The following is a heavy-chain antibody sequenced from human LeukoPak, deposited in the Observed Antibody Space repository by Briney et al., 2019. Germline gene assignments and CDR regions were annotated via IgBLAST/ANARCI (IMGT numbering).Heavy chain of an antibody. Sequence: GGSLRLSCASSGFTFSGDYMSWIRQAPGKGLEWVSYISSVGSSIVYADSVKGRFTISRDNAKNSLFLQMNSLRAEDTAVYYCARARGAGPGAHFDYWGQGTPVIVSS. V-gene: IGHV3-11*01. CDR1: GFTFSGDY. D-gene: IGHD3-10*01. J-gene: IGHJ4*02. CDR2: ISSVGSSI. CDR3: ARARGAGPGAHFDY.